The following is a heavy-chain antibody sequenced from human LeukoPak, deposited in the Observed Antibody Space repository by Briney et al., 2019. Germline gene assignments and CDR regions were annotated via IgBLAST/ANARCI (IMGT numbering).Heavy chain of an antibody. J-gene: IGHJ4*02. CDR2: IKSGRST. D-gene: IGHD3-22*01. Sequence: PSETLSLSCSVSRGSISNYYWSWIRQPPGKGLEWIGYIKSGRSTNYNPSLTSRVNMSLDTSKQQFSLKLSSVTAADTAVYYCARVPNYYDSSGLFDLWGQGTLVIVSS. CDR1: RGSISNYY. CDR3: ARVPNYYDSSGLFDL. V-gene: IGHV4-59*01.